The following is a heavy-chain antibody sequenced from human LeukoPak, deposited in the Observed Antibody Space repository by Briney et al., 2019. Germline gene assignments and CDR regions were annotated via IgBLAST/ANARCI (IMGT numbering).Heavy chain of an antibody. CDR2: ISGSGGST. D-gene: IGHD4-17*01. V-gene: IGHV3-23*01. CDR3: AKTPYGDYTYFDY. Sequence: GGSLRLSCAASGFTFSSYAMSWVRQAAGKGLEWVSAISGSGGSTYYADSVKGRFTISRDNSKNTLYLQMNSLRAEDTAVYYCAKTPYGDYTYFDYWGQGTLVTVSS. CDR1: GFTFSSYA. J-gene: IGHJ4*02.